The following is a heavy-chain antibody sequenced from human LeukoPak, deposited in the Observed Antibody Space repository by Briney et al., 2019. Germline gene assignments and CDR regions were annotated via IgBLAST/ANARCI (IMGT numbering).Heavy chain of an antibody. D-gene: IGHD5-18*01. J-gene: IGHJ6*02. Sequence: GGSLRLSCAASGFTFSSYSMNWVRQAPGKGLEWVSSISSSSSYIYYADSVKGRFTISRDNAKNSLYLQMNSLRAEDTAVYYCARDGAYSNVYGMDVWGQGTTVTVSS. CDR2: ISSSSSYI. V-gene: IGHV3-21*01. CDR1: GFTFSSYS. CDR3: ARDGAYSNVYGMDV.